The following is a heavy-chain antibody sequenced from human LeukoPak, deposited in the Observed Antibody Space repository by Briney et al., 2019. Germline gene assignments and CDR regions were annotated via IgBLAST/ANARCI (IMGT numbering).Heavy chain of an antibody. J-gene: IGHJ6*02. CDR1: GFTFSSYS. Sequence: GGSLRLSCAASGFTFSSYSMNWVRQAPGKGLEWVSSISSSSSSYIYYADSVKGRFTISRDNAKNSLYLQMNSLRAEDTAVYYCARDRTAAAGTPPLYYYYGMDVWGQGTTVTVSS. D-gene: IGHD6-13*01. CDR2: ISSSSSSYI. CDR3: ARDRTAAAGTPPLYYYYGMDV. V-gene: IGHV3-21*01.